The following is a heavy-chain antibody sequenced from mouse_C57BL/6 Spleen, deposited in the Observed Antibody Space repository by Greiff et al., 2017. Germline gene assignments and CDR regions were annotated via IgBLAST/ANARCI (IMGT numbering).Heavy chain of an antibody. Sequence: EVHLVESGGDLVKPGGSLKLSCAASGFTFSSYGMSWVRQTPDKRLEWVATISSGGSYTYYPDSVKGRFTISRDNAKNTLYLQMSSLKSEDTAMYYCAREDGSSYVNYWGQGTTLTVSS. CDR3: AREDGSSYVNY. D-gene: IGHD1-1*01. CDR2: ISSGGSYT. CDR1: GFTFSSYG. V-gene: IGHV5-6*01. J-gene: IGHJ2*01.